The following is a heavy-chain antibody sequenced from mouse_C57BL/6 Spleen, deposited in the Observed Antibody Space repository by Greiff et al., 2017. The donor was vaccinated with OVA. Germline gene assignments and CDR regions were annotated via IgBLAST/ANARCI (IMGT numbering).Heavy chain of an antibody. V-gene: IGHV1-53*01. CDR3: AWMSYSNPFAY. CDR1: GYTFTSYG. J-gene: IGHJ3*01. D-gene: IGHD2-5*01. CDR2: INPSSGGT. Sequence: QVQLQQPGTELVKPGASVKLSCKASGYTFTSYGMHWVKQRPGQGLEWIGNINPSSGGTNYNETFKSKATLTVDNSSSTAYMQLSSLTSEDSAVYYCAWMSYSNPFAYWGQGTLVTVSA.